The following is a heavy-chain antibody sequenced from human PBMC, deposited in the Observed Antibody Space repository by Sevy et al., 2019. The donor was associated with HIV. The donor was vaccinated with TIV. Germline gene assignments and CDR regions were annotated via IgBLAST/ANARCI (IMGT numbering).Heavy chain of an antibody. CDR1: GPTLSDYG. J-gene: IGHJ6*02. CDR3: AKDRVIVPGGTGYFYGMDV. Sequence: GGSLRLSCGASGPTLSDYGISWVRQVPGKGLEWVAVISGNGVHKDYAASAKGRFSISRDKSKNTVFLEMYRLRAEDTAVYYCAKDRVIVPGGTGYFYGMDVWGQGTTVTVSS. CDR2: ISGNGVHK. V-gene: IGHV3-23*01. D-gene: IGHD1-1*01.